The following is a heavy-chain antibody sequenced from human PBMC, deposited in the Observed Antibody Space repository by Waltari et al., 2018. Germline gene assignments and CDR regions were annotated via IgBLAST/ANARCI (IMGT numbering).Heavy chain of an antibody. CDR2: ISSRSSYI. CDR1: RFTVSSST. Sequence: DVQLVESGGGLVKPGGSLRLSCAASRFTVSSSTLHWVRQAPGKRMDGGSSISSRSSYIYYADTVKGRFTISRDNAKNTLYLQMNSLRAEDTAVYYCARGRQAFDYWGQGTLVTVSS. CDR3: ARGRQAFDY. V-gene: IGHV3-21*01. J-gene: IGHJ4*02.